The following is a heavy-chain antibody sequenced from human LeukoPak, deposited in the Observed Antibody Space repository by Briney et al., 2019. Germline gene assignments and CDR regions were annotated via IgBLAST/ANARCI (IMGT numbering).Heavy chain of an antibody. CDR3: AKGQWGVAVADAYDY. CDR2: ISSSGNTI. V-gene: IGHV3-11*01. J-gene: IGHJ4*02. CDR1: GFISDYY. D-gene: IGHD6-19*01. Sequence: GGSLRLSCVASGFISDYYMSWIRQAPGKGLEWVSYISSSGNTIKYTDSVKGRFTISRDNAKNSLHLQMNSLRAEDTALYYCAKGQWGVAVADAYDYWGQGTLVTVSS.